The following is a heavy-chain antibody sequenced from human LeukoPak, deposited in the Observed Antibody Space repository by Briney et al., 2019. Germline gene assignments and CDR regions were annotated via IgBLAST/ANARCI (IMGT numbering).Heavy chain of an antibody. Sequence: ASVKVSCKASGYTFTGYYIHWLRQAPGQGLEWMGWINPNSGGTNYAQKFQGLVTMSRDTSITTAYMELNRLISDDTAVYYCARTKPPCTSCLLLDYWDQGTLVTVSS. V-gene: IGHV1-2*02. CDR3: ARTKPPCTSCLLLDY. CDR2: INPNSGGT. J-gene: IGHJ4*02. D-gene: IGHD2-2*01. CDR1: GYTFTGYY.